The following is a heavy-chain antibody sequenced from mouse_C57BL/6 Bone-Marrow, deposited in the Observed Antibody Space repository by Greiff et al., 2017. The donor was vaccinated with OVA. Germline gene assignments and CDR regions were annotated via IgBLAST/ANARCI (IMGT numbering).Heavy chain of an antibody. J-gene: IGHJ4*01. CDR2: INPSTGGT. V-gene: IGHV1-42*01. CDR3: APLYTAMDY. Sequence: VQLQQSGPELVKPGASVKISCKASGYSFTGYYMNWVKQSPEKSLEWIGEINPSTGGTTYNQKFKAKATLTVDKSSSTAYMQLKSLTSEDSAVYDCAPLYTAMDYWGQGTSVTVSS. D-gene: IGHD1-1*01. CDR1: GYSFTGYY.